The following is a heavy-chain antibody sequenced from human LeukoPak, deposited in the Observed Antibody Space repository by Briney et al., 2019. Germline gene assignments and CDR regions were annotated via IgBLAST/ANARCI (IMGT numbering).Heavy chain of an antibody. CDR2: INPNSGGT. CDR3: ARDRGPPNYMDV. V-gene: IGHV1-2*02. Sequence: ASVKVSCKTSGYTFTGYYMHWVRQAPGQGLEWMGWINPNSGGTNYAQKFQGRVTMTRDTSISTAYMELSRLRSDDTAVYYCARDRGPPNYMDVWGKGTTVTISS. J-gene: IGHJ6*03. CDR1: GYTFTGYY. D-gene: IGHD3-10*01.